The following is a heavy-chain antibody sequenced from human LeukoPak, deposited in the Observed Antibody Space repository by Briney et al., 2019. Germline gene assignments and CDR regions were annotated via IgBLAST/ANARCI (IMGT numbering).Heavy chain of an antibody. CDR1: GYIFTSYW. D-gene: IGHD6-13*01. J-gene: IGHJ5*02. V-gene: IGHV5-51*01. Sequence: GGSLQISCKGSGYIFTSYWYGWVRQMPGKGLEWMGIIYSGDSDTRYSPSFQGQVTISADKSISTAYLQWSSLKASDTAMYYCARCSRWPNWFDPWGQGTLVTVSS. CDR2: IYSGDSDT. CDR3: ARCSRWPNWFDP.